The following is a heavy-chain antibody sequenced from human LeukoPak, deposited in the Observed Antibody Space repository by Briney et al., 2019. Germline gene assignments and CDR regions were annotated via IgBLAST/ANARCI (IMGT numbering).Heavy chain of an antibody. V-gene: IGHV3-23*01. D-gene: IGHD3-3*01. Sequence: PGGSLRLSCAASGFTFSSYAMSRVRQAPGKGLEWVSAISGSGGSTYYADSVKGRFTISRDNSKNTLYLQMNSLRAEDTAVYYCAKDPITIFGVASNWFDPWGQGTLVTVSS. CDR3: AKDPITIFGVASNWFDP. J-gene: IGHJ5*02. CDR2: ISGSGGST. CDR1: GFTFSSYA.